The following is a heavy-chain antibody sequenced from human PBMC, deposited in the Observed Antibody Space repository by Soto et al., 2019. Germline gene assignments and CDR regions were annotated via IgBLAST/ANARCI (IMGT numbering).Heavy chain of an antibody. CDR1: GFTISNAW. J-gene: IGHJ4*02. CDR3: TTGSYDSSGYYYGSFFEY. V-gene: IGHV3-15*07. Sequence: EVQLVESGGGLVKPGGSLRLSCAASGFTISNAWMNWVRQATVKGLELVSRIKSKTDGVPTEYYAPVKGIFTISRDDSKNTLYLQINSLKTEDTAVYYCTTGSYDSSGYYYGSFFEYWGKGNLVNVSS. CDR2: IKSKTDGVPT. D-gene: IGHD3-22*01.